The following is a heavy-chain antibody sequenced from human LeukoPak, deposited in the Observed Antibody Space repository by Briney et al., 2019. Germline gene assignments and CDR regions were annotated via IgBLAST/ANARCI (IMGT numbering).Heavy chain of an antibody. V-gene: IGHV1-46*01. CDR3: ARDSRYCSSTSCYPYYFDY. J-gene: IGHJ4*02. Sequence: GASVKVSCKASGYTFTSYYMHWVRQAPGQGLEWMGIINPSGGSTSYAQKFQGRVTMTRDMSTSTVYMELSSLRSEDTAVYYCARDSRYCSSTSCYPYYFDYWGQGTLVTVSS. CDR2: INPSGGST. D-gene: IGHD2-2*01. CDR1: GYTFTSYY.